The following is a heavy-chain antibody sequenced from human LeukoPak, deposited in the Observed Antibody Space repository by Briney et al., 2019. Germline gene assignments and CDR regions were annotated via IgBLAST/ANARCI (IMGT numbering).Heavy chain of an antibody. CDR2: IYHTGST. Sequence: SGTLSLTCTASGGSISGYYWNWIRQPPGKGLEWIGYIYHTGSTNYNPSLKSRVTISVDTSKNQFSLKLSSVTAADTAVYYCARFYDSSGYYYEIFDYWGQGTLVTVSS. CDR3: ARFYDSSGYYYEIFDY. J-gene: IGHJ4*02. CDR1: GGSISGYY. D-gene: IGHD3-22*01. V-gene: IGHV4-59*01.